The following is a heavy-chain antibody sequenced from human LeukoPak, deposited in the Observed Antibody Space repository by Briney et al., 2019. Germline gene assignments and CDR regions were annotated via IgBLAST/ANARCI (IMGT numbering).Heavy chain of an antibody. CDR3: ARGGLDWGQYNWFDP. V-gene: IGHV1-2*04. CDR2: INPNSGGT. CDR1: GYTFTGYY. D-gene: IGHD3/OR15-3a*01. Sequence: ASVKVSCKASGYTFTGYYMHWVRQAPGQGLEWMGWINPNSGGTNYAQKFQGWVTMTRDTSISTAYMELSRLRSDDTAVYYCARGGLDWGQYNWFDPWGQGTLVTVSS. J-gene: IGHJ5*02.